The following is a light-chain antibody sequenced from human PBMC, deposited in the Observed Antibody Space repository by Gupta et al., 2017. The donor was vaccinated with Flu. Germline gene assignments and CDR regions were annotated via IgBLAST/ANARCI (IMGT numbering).Light chain of an antibody. V-gene: IGKV1-5*03. CDR3: QQYHSSWT. Sequence: VGDRVTITCRASQSISTWLAWYQQIPGKAPKLLIYKASNLESGVPSRFSCSGSGTEFTLTISSLQPDDFAVYYCQQYHSSWTFGQGTKVEV. CDR1: QSISTW. CDR2: KAS. J-gene: IGKJ1*01.